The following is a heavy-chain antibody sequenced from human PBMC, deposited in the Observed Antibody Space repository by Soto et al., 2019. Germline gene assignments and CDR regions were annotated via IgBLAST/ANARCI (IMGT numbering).Heavy chain of an antibody. CDR3: ASTYSTSWYWFDP. D-gene: IGHD6-13*01. Sequence: QVTVKESGPVLVKPTETLTLTCTVSGFSLSNAGLGVSWIRQPPGKALEWLAHIFSNDEKSYSTSLKSRLTTSKDTSKTQVVLTMTNMDPVDTAKYYCASTYSTSWYWFDPWGQGTLVTVSS. CDR1: GFSLSNAGLG. J-gene: IGHJ5*02. V-gene: IGHV2-26*04. CDR2: IFSNDEK.